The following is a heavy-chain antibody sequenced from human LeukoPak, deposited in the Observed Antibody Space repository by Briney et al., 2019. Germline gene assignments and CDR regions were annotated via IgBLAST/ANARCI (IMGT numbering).Heavy chain of an antibody. D-gene: IGHD3-22*01. CDR1: GYTFTGYY. J-gene: IGHJ4*02. CDR3: ARDSPYYYDSSGYSG. CDR2: INPNSGGT. Sequence: GASVKVSCKASGYTFTGYYMHWVRQAPGQGLEWMGRINPNSGGTNYAQKFQGGVTMTRDTSISTAYMELSRLRSDDTAVYYCARDSPYYYDSSGYSGWGQGTLVTVSS. V-gene: IGHV1-2*06.